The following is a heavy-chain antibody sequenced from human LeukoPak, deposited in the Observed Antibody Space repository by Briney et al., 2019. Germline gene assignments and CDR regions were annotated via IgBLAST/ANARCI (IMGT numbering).Heavy chain of an antibody. CDR2: IYSGGST. CDR3: ARDLVAVAGTTEFDY. V-gene: IGHV3-66*01. D-gene: IGHD6-19*01. CDR1: GFTVSSNY. Sequence: PGGSLRLSCAASGFTVSSNYMSWVRQAPGKGLEWVSVIYSGGSTYYADSVKGRFTISRDNSKNTLYLQMNSLRAEDTAVYYCARDLVAVAGTTEFDYWGQGTLVTVSS. J-gene: IGHJ4*02.